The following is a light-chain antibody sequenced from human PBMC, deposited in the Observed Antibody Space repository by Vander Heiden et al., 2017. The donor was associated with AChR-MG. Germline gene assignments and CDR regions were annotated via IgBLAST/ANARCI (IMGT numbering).Light chain of an antibody. J-gene: IGLJ1*01. CDR1: ISAVGGYNY. CDR2: DVS. V-gene: IGLV2-14*03. CDR3: SSYTSSSPSV. Sequence: QSALPQPASVSGSPGQSITISCTGTISAVGGYNYVAWYQQHPGKAPKVMIYDVSKRPPGVSTRFSGSKSCNTAALTISGLQDEDEADYYCSSYTSSSPSVFGTGTKVTVL.